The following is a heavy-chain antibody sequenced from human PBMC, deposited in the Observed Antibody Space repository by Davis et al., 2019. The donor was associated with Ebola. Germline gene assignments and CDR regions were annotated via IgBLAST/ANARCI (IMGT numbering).Heavy chain of an antibody. Sequence: GESLNTPRAAPGFTFSSYSMNWVRQAPGKGLEWVSYISSSSSTIYYAHSVKGRFTISRDNAKNSLYLQMNSLRAEDTAVYYCARVMMDSSSWTYYYYGMDVWGQGTTVTVSS. J-gene: IGHJ6*02. D-gene: IGHD6-13*01. V-gene: IGHV3-48*01. CDR1: GFTFSSYS. CDR2: ISSSSSTI. CDR3: ARVMMDSSSWTYYYYGMDV.